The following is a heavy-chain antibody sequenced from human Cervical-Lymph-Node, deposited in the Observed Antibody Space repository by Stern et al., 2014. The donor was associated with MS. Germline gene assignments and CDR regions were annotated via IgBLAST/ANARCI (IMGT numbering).Heavy chain of an antibody. Sequence: QVQLVQSGGGVVPPGRSLRLSCAASGFTFSSYGLPWVRQAPGQGLEWVAVISSYGVNSFYADYVRGRFTISRDNSKNTVTLQMHSLRPDDTAVYYCAKPFCAGDCWDKDRYYFANWGQGTLVTVSS. CDR2: ISSYGVNS. CDR3: AKPFCAGDCWDKDRYYFAN. J-gene: IGHJ4*02. D-gene: IGHD2-21*01. CDR1: GFTFSSYG. V-gene: IGHV3-30*18.